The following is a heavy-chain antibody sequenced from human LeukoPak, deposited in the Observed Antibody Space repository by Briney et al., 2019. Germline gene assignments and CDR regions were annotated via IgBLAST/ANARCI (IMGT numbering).Heavy chain of an antibody. CDR2: INHSGST. CDR3: ARGFHLNDDILTGYYRYGAFDI. D-gene: IGHD3-9*01. CDR1: GGPLRGYL. J-gene: IGHJ3*02. V-gene: IGHV4-34*01. Sequence: PSETLSLTFAVYGGPLRGYLGASVPQPPGGGLEWNREINHSGSTNYNPSHKSPVSILVDTSKKQSSLKMSTVTAADTAVYYCARGFHLNDDILTGYYRYGAFDIWGQGTTVTVSS.